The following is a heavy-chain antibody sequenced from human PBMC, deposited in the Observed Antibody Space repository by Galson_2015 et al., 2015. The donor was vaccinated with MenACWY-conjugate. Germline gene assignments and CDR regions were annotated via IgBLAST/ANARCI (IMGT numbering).Heavy chain of an antibody. D-gene: IGHD3/OR15-3a*01. CDR2: IYYSGST. CDR1: GGSISSSSSY. CDR3: ARHLDLLLLDS. J-gene: IGHJ4*02. V-gene: IGHV4-39*01. Sequence: TLSLTCTVSGGSISSSSSYWGWIRQPPGKGLEWIGSIYYSGSTYYSPSLKSRVTVSVDTSKKQFSLKVTSVTAADTAVYYCARHLDLLLLDSWGQGTLVTVSS.